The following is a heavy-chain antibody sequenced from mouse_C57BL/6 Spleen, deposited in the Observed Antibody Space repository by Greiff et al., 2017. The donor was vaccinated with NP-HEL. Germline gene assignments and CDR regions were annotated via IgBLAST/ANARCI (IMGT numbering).Heavy chain of an antibody. CDR2: IYPRDGST. D-gene: IGHD1-1*01. V-gene: IGHV1-85*01. CDR3: AREEDGSSPAWFAY. Sequence: QVQLQQSGPELVKPGASVKLSCKASGYTFTSYDINWVKQRPGQGLEWIGWIYPRDGSTKYNEKFKGKATLTVDTSSSTAYMELHSLTSEDSAVYFCAREEDGSSPAWFAYWGQGTLVTVSA. J-gene: IGHJ3*01. CDR1: GYTFTSYD.